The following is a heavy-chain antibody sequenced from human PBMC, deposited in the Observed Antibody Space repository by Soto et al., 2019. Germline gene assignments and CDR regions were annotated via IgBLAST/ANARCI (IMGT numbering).Heavy chain of an antibody. V-gene: IGHV3-15*01. CDR2: IKSKSDGGTI. J-gene: IGHJ3*02. Sequence: GGSLRLSCAASGFTFSDHYMDWVRQGPGKGLEWVGRIKSKSDGGTIDYAAPVKGRFTISRDDSKNTLYLQMNSLKTEDTAVYYCTTGPNLRPLAAFDIWGQGTVVTVS. CDR1: GFTFSDHY. CDR3: TTGPNLRPLAAFDI.